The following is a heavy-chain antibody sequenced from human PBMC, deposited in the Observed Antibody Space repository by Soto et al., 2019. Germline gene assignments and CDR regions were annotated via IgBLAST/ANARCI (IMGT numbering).Heavy chain of an antibody. CDR2: IYHDWSS. CDR3: ARTFQQSGVGYFRYGMDV. Sequence: QVQLHESGPGLVKPSGTLSLTCAVSGGSINTGDSITNGHWWGWVRQPPGQGLEWIGEIYHDWSSNFKASLKRRVTMSVNKSKNQLSLNLRSMTAADAAIYYCARTFQQSGVGYFRYGMDVWGQGTTVTVSS. CDR1: GGSINTGDSITNGHW. D-gene: IGHD3-3*01. J-gene: IGHJ6*02. V-gene: IGHV4-39*07.